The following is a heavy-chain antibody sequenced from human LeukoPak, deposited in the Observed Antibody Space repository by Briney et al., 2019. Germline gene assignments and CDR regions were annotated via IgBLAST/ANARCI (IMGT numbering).Heavy chain of an antibody. CDR3: ARGYSYGSADY. V-gene: IGHV1-2*02. CDR2: INPNSGGT. J-gene: IGHJ4*02. Sequence: ASVKVSCKASGYTFTGYYMHWVRQAPGQGFEWMGWINPNSGGTNYAQKFQGRVTMTRDTSISTAYMELSRLSFDDTAVYYCARGYSYGSADYWGQGTLVTVSS. D-gene: IGHD5-18*01. CDR1: GYTFTGYY.